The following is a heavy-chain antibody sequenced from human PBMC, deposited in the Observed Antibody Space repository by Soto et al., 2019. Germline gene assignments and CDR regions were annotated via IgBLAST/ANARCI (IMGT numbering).Heavy chain of an antibody. D-gene: IGHD2-21*01. CDR1: GYSFASYN. V-gene: IGHV1-18*04. CDR3: ARDGGGIADV. Sequence: QAQLVQSGAEVKKPGASVKVSCKASGYSFASYNISWVRQAPGQGLEWMGCIRPYNGDTNYAQKVQGRVTVTTDTSTSTAYMELRSGRSDDTAVYYCARDGGGIADVWGQGTPVTVS. CDR2: IRPYNGDT. J-gene: IGHJ6*02.